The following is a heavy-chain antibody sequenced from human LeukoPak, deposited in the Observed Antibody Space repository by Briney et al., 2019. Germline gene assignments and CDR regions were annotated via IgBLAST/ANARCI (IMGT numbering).Heavy chain of an antibody. CDR3: AKEGEPRYFDWLKSVIYFDY. CDR2: IYSGGST. D-gene: IGHD3-9*01. Sequence: GGSLRLSCAASGFTVSSNYMSWVRQAPGKGLEWVSVIYSGGSTYYADSVKGRFTISRDNSKNTLYLQMNSLRAEDTAVYYCAKEGEPRYFDWLKSVIYFDYWGQGTLVTVSS. J-gene: IGHJ4*02. CDR1: GFTVSSNY. V-gene: IGHV3-53*05.